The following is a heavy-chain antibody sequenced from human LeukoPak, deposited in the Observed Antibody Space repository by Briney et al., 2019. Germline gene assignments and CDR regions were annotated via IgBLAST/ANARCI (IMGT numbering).Heavy chain of an antibody. CDR1: GGSFSGYS. V-gene: IGHV4-34*01. CDR3: ARSVKQWLIRDFFDP. J-gene: IGHJ5*02. Sequence: SETLSLTCAVYGGSFSGYSWAWIRQPPGKGLEWIGEVNHGGSTNYNPSLKSRPTISADTSKNQFSLKLSSVTAADTAIYYCARSVKQWLIRDFFDPWGQGTLVTVSS. CDR2: VNHGGST. D-gene: IGHD6-19*01.